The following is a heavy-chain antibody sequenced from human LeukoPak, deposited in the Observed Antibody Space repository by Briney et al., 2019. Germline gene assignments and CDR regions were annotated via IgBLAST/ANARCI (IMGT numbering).Heavy chain of an antibody. D-gene: IGHD7-27*01. CDR2: INGDGSAT. CDR3: ARDINWGQVDY. V-gene: IGHV3-74*01. J-gene: IGHJ4*02. Sequence: GGSLRLSCAATGFTFSGHWMYWLRQAPGKGLAWVSRINGDGSATNYAGSMKGRFTISRDNAKNILYLQMNSLREDDTAVYYCARDINWGQVDYWGQGTLVTVSS. CDR1: GFTFSGHW.